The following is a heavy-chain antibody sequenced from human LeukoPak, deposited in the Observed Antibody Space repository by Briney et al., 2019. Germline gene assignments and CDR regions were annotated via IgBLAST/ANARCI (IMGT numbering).Heavy chain of an antibody. CDR2: TYYSGST. Sequence: PSETLSLTCTVSGGSISSYYWSWIRQRPGKGLEWIGYTYYSGSTNYNPSLKSRVTISVDTSKNQFSLKLSSVTAADTAVYYCARHSPVLRYFDWLPTADAFDIWGQGTMVTVSS. CDR1: GGSISSYY. D-gene: IGHD3-9*01. CDR3: ARHSPVLRYFDWLPTADAFDI. V-gene: IGHV4-59*08. J-gene: IGHJ3*02.